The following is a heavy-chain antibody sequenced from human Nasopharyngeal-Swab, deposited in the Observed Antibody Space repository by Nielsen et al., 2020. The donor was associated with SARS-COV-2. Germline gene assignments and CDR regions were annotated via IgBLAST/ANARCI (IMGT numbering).Heavy chain of an antibody. D-gene: IGHD3-10*01. J-gene: IGHJ4*02. CDR3: AKEAEEVYYYGSGSYDY. CDR2: ISYDGSNK. CDR1: GFTFSSYG. V-gene: IGHV3-30*18. Sequence: GESLKISCAASGFTFSSYGMHWVCQAPGKGLEWVAVISYDGSNKYYADSVKGRFTISRDNSKNTLYLQMNSLRAEDTAVYYCAKEAEEVYYYGSGSYDYWGQGTLVTVSS.